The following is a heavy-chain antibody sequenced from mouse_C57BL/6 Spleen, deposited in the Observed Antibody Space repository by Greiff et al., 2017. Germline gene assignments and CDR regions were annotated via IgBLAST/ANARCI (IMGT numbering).Heavy chain of an antibody. Sequence: EVKLMESGPELVKPGASVKISCKASGYSFTGYYMHWVKQSHGNILDWIGYIYPYNGVSSYNQKFKGKATLTVDKSSSTAYMELRSLTSEDSAVYYCARNYDYDGGAYFDYWGQGTTLTVSS. J-gene: IGHJ2*01. CDR3: ARNYDYDGGAYFDY. V-gene: IGHV1-31*01. CDR2: IYPYNGVS. CDR1: GYSFTGYY. D-gene: IGHD2-4*01.